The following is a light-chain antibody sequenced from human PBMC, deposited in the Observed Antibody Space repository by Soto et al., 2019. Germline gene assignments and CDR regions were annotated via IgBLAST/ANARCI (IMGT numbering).Light chain of an antibody. CDR2: DVR. CDR1: SSDIGAYNY. J-gene: IGLJ2*01. Sequence: QSALTQPTSVSGSPGQSIIISCTGTSSDIGAYNYVSWYQQHPGKAPKLMIRDVRNRPSGVSNRFSGSKSGNTASLTISGLQAEDEADYYCSLYTSSSSVVFGGGTKLTVL. CDR3: SLYTSSSSVV. V-gene: IGLV2-14*03.